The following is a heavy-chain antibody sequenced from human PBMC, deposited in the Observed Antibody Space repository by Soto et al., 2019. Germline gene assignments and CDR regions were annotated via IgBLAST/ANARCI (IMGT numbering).Heavy chain of an antibody. V-gene: IGHV4-59*01. CDR2: IYYSGST. CDR1: GGSISSYY. D-gene: IGHD5-18*01. CDR3: ARDRVGYSYGSNGNYYYGMDV. J-gene: IGHJ6*02. Sequence: PSETLSLTCTVSGGSISSYYRSWIRQPPGKGLEWIGYIYYSGSTNYNPSLKSRVTISVDTSKNQFSLKLSSVTAADTAVYYCARDRVGYSYGSNGNYYYGMDVWGQGTTVTVSS.